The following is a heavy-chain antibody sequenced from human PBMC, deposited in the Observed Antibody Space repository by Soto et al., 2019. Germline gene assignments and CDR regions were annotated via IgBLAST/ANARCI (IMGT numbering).Heavy chain of an antibody. CDR1: GFTFSSYA. J-gene: IGHJ4*02. CDR3: ARRAEGYCSGGRCYGFDY. D-gene: IGHD2-15*01. V-gene: IGHV3-23*01. Sequence: GGSLRLSCAASGFTFSSYAMSWVRQAPGKGLEWVSAISGSGGSTYYADSVKGRFTISRDNSKNTLYLQMNSLRAEDTAVYYCARRAEGYCSGGRCYGFDYWXQGTLVTV. CDR2: ISGSGGST.